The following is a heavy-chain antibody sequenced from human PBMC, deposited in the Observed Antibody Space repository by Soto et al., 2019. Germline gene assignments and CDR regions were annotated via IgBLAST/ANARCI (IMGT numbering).Heavy chain of an antibody. Sequence: PSETLSLTCTVSGGSISSYYWSWIRQPPEKGLEWIEYTYYSGSTNYNPSHKSRITISVDTSKNQFSLKLSSVTAADTAVYYCGRVWVIAMFRGVYYSSTYMDARAKGTALPVSS. V-gene: IGHV4-59*08. CDR1: GGSISSYY. CDR3: GRVWVIAMFRGVYYSSTYMDA. D-gene: IGHD3-10*01. J-gene: IGHJ6*03. CDR2: TYYSGST.